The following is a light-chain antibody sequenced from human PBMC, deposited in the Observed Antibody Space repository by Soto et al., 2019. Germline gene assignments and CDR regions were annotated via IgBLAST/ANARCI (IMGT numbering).Light chain of an antibody. CDR1: QGISSY. CDR3: QQYYSYPLT. J-gene: IGKJ4*01. Sequence: AIRMTQSPSSFSASTGDRVTITCRASQGISSYLAWYQQKPGKAPKLLIYAASTLQSGVPSRFSGSGSGTDFTRTISCLQSEDFATYYCQQYYSYPLTVGGGPKVEIK. V-gene: IGKV1-8*01. CDR2: AAS.